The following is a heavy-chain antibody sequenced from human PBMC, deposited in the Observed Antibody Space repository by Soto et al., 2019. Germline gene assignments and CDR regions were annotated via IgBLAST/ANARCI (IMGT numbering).Heavy chain of an antibody. V-gene: IGHV4-34*01. CDR2: INHSGST. J-gene: IGHJ5*02. CDR1: GGSFSGYY. D-gene: IGHD6-13*01. CDR3: ARGPTQIIIAAAGHRWFDP. Sequence: PSETLSLTCAVYGGSFSGYYWSWIRQPPGKGLEWIGEINHSGSTNYNPSLKSRVTISVDTSKNQFSLKLSSVTAADTAVYYCARGPTQIIIAAAGHRWFDPWGQGTLVTVSS.